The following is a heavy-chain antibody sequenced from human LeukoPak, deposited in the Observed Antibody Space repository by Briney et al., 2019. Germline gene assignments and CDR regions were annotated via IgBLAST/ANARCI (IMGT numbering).Heavy chain of an antibody. V-gene: IGHV7-4-1*02. CDR1: GYSFTSYA. Sequence: ASVKVSCKASGYSFTSYAMGWVRQAPGHGLEWMGWINTNTGNPTYAQGLTGRFVFSLDTSVSTAYLQISSLEAEDTAVYYCASFFCINVLRYYLDYWGQGTLVTVSS. CDR3: ASFFCINVLRYYLDY. D-gene: IGHD2-8*01. J-gene: IGHJ4*02. CDR2: INTNTGNP.